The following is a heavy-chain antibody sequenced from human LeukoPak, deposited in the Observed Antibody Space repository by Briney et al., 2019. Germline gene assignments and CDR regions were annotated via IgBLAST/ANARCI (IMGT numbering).Heavy chain of an antibody. CDR3: AKDTDYYDSSGFLYYFDY. CDR1: GFTFSSYA. CDR2: ISGSGGST. D-gene: IGHD3-22*01. V-gene: IGHV3-23*01. Sequence: GGSLRLSCAASGFTFSSYAMSWVRQAPGKGLEWVSAISGSGGSTYYADSVKGRFTISRDNSKNTLYLQMNSLRAEDTAVYYCAKDTDYYDSSGFLYYFDYWGQGTLVTVSS. J-gene: IGHJ4*02.